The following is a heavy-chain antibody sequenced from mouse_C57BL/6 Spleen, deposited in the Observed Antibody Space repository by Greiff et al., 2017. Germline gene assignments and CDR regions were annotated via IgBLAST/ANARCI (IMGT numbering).Heavy chain of an antibody. CDR2: ISSGGSYT. V-gene: IGHV5-6*01. CDR1: GFTFSSYG. J-gene: IGHJ4*01. Sequence: EVNVVESGGDLVKPGGSLKLSCAASGFTFSSYGMSWVRQTPDKRLEWVATISSGGSYTYYPDSVKGRFTISRDNAKNTLYLQMSSLKSEDTAMYYCARSGIYYGSSLYAMDYWGQGTSVTVSS. D-gene: IGHD1-1*01. CDR3: ARSGIYYGSSLYAMDY.